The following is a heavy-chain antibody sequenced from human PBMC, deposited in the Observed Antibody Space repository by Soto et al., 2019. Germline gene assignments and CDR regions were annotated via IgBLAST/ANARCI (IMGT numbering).Heavy chain of an antibody. V-gene: IGHV5-10-1*01. Sequence: GESLKSSCKGSGYSFTSYWISWVHQMPGKGLEWMGRIDPSDSYTNYSPSFQGHVTFSADKSISTAYLQWSSLQASDTAMYYCARLAMASRRGYYGMDVWGQGTTVTVSS. CDR1: GYSFTSYW. CDR3: ARLAMASRRGYYGMDV. J-gene: IGHJ6*02. CDR2: IDPSDSYT. D-gene: IGHD6-19*01.